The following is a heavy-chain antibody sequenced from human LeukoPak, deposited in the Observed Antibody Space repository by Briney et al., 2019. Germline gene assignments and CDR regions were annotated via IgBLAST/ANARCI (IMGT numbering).Heavy chain of an antibody. CDR1: GFTFSSPA. J-gene: IGHJ4*02. CDR2: ISNNGGYT. D-gene: IGHD2-15*01. CDR3: AKQLGYCSDGSCYFPY. Sequence: GGSLRLSCAASGFTFSSPAMSWVRQAPGKGLEWVSAISNNGGYTYYADSVQGRFTISRDNSKSTLCLQMYSLRAEDTAVYYCAKQLGYCSDGSCYFPYWGQGTLVTVSS. V-gene: IGHV3-23*01.